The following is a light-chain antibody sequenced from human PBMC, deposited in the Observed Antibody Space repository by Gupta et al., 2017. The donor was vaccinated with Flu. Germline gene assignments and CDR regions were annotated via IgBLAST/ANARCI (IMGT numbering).Light chain of an antibody. CDR2: LSS. CDR1: QSLLHSDGYNY. Sequence: IVMTQSPLSLPVTPAEPASISCRSSQSLLHSDGYNYLDWYLQKPGQSPQLLSCLSSTRASGVPDRFSGSGAGTDFTLRINRVEDEDLGVYYCMQALQTPYTFGQGTKLEVK. J-gene: IGKJ2*01. V-gene: IGKV2-28*01. CDR3: MQALQTPYT.